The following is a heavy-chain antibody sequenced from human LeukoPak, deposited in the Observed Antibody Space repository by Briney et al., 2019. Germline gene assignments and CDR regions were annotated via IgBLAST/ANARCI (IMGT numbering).Heavy chain of an antibody. J-gene: IGHJ6*02. CDR3: ARGHYGMDV. CDR1: GFTFSSYW. CDR2: IKSDGSES. V-gene: IGHV3-7*01. Sequence: PGGSLRLSCAASGFTFSSYWMTWVRQAPGKGLEWVATIKSDGSESYYVDSVKGRFTVSRDNARSSLVLQMNSLRAEDTAVYHCARGHYGMDVWGQGTTVTVSS.